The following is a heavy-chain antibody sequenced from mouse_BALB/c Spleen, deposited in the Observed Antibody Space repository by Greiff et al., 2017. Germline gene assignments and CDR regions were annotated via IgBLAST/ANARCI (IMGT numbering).Heavy chain of an antibody. CDR2: IWSGGST. Sequence: QVQLQQSGPGLVQPSESLSITCTASGFSLTSYGVHWVRQTPGQGLEWLGVIWSGGSTDYNAAFISRLTIRKDNSTSQVSFKMISHQANDRAINYGASPTMVTYDAMDYWGQGTSVTVSA. CDR1: GFSLTSYG. D-gene: IGHD2-9*01. V-gene: IGHV2-2*02. J-gene: IGHJ4*01. CDR3: ASPTMVTYDAMDY.